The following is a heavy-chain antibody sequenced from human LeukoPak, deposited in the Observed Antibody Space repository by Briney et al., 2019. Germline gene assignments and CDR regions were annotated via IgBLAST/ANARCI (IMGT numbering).Heavy chain of an antibody. V-gene: IGHV3-49*04. Sequence: GGSLRLSCVASGFTFSSFGMSWVRQAPGKGLEWVGFIRSKAYGGTTEYAASVKGRFTISRDDSKSIAYLQMNSLKTEDTAVYYCTRVEGRLGTDYYYYYYMDVWGKGTTVTISS. CDR3: TRVEGRLGTDYYYYYYMDV. J-gene: IGHJ6*03. CDR2: IRSKAYGGTT. CDR1: GFTFSSFG. D-gene: IGHD3-10*01.